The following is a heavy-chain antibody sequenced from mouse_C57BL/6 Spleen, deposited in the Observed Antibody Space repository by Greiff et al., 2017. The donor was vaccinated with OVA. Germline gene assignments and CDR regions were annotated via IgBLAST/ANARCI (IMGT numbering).Heavy chain of an antibody. CDR1: GYTFTSYW. CDR3: ARSDGYDGAWFAY. Sequence: QVQLQQSGAELVRPGSSVKLSCKASGYTFTSYWMHWVKQRPIQGLEWIGNIDPSDSETHYNQKFKDKATLTVDKSSSTAYMQLSSLTSEDSAVYDCARSDGYDGAWFAYWGQGTLVTVSA. V-gene: IGHV1-52*01. D-gene: IGHD2-2*01. CDR2: IDPSDSET. J-gene: IGHJ3*01.